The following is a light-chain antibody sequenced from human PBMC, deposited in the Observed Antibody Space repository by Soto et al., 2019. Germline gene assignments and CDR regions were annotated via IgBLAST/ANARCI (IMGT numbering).Light chain of an antibody. V-gene: IGKV1-39*01. CDR3: QQTSAAPFT. CDR2: TAS. Sequence: DIQMTQSPSSLSASVGDRVTITCLASQNINTYLNWYQQRPGQAPQLLIFTASSFQGGVPARFSASGSRTDFTLTISSLQPDDFATYYCQQTSAAPFTFGPGTKVDIK. J-gene: IGKJ3*01. CDR1: QNINTY.